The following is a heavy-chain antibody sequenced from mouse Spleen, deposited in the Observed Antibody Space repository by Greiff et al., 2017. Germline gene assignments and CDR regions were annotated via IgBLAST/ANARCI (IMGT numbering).Heavy chain of an antibody. D-gene: IGHD4-1*01. CDR1: GYSFTGYY. Sequence: EVQLQQSGPELVKPGASVKISCKASGYSFTGYYMNWVKQSPEKSLEWIGEINPSTGGTTYNQKFKAKATLTVDKSSSTAYMQLKSLTSEDSAVYYCARRDLDWPYAMDYWGQGTSVTISS. V-gene: IGHV1-42*01. CDR3: ARRDLDWPYAMDY. CDR2: INPSTGGT. J-gene: IGHJ4*01.